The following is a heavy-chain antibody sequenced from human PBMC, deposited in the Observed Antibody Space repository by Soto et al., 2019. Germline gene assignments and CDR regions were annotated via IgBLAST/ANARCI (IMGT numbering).Heavy chain of an antibody. J-gene: IGHJ6*02. CDR2: IIPIFGTA. D-gene: IGHD3-3*01. CDR3: ASGYYTGVHYYGMDV. CDR1: GGTFSSYA. V-gene: IGHV1-69*13. Sequence: SVKVSCKASGGTFSSYAISWVRQAPGQGLEWMGGIIPIFGTANYAQKFQGRVTITADESTSTAYMELSSLRSEDTAVYYCASGYYTGVHYYGMDVWGQGTTVTVSS.